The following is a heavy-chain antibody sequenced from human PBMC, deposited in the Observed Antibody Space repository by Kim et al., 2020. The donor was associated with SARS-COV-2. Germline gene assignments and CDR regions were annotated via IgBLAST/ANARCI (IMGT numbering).Heavy chain of an antibody. CDR3: AKMSGAVRGVPDY. V-gene: IGHV3-23*03. CDR1: GFTFSIYA. Sequence: GGSLRLSCAASGFTFSIYAMSWVRQAPGKGLEWVSVIYSGGSSTYYADSVKGRFTISRDNSKNTLYLQMNSLRAEDTAVYYCAKMSGAVRGVPDYWGQGT. J-gene: IGHJ4*02. D-gene: IGHD3-10*01. CDR2: IYSGGSST.